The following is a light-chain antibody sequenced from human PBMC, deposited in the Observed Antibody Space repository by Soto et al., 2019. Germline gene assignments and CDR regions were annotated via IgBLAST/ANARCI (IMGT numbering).Light chain of an antibody. Sequence: DIQMTQSPSTLSASVGDRVTITCRASHIISTWLAWYQQKPGKAPKLLIYKASSLESGVPSRFSGSGSGTEFTLTISSLQPDDFATYYCQQYNTYWTFGQWTKVEIK. CDR2: KAS. V-gene: IGKV1-5*03. CDR1: HIISTW. J-gene: IGKJ1*01. CDR3: QQYNTYWT.